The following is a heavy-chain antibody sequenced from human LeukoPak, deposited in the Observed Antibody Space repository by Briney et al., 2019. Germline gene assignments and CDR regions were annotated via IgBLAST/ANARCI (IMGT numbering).Heavy chain of an antibody. V-gene: IGHV3-43*02. Sequence: GGSLRLSCAASGFTFDDYAMHWFRQAPGKGLEWVSLISGDGGSTYYADSVKGRFTISRDNSKNSLYLQMNSLRTEDTALYYCAKDVDGYNKGALDYWGQGTLVTVSS. CDR1: GFTFDDYA. CDR3: AKDVDGYNKGALDY. J-gene: IGHJ4*02. CDR2: ISGDGGST. D-gene: IGHD5-24*01.